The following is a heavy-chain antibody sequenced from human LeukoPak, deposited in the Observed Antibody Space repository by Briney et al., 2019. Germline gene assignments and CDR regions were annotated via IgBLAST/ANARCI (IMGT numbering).Heavy chain of an antibody. CDR3: AKGRITTASRPEVWSLDY. CDR2: MSAVGGNT. Sequence: GGSLRLSCAASGFTFSSYAMSWVRQAPGKGLEWVSGMSAVGGNTYYAGSVKGRFTISRDNSKNTLYLQMNSLRADDTALYYCAKGRITTASRPEVWSLDYWGQGTLVTVSS. J-gene: IGHJ4*02. CDR1: GFTFSSYA. D-gene: IGHD6-6*01. V-gene: IGHV3-23*01.